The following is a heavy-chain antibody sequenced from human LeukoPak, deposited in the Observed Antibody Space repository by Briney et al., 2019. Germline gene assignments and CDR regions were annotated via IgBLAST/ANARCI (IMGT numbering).Heavy chain of an antibody. J-gene: IGHJ4*02. Sequence: SETLSLTCTVSGGSISSYYWSWIRQPPGKGLEWIGYIYYSGSTNYNPSLKSRVAISVDTSKNQFSLKLSSVTAADTAVYYCARVIVSGSTLYCFDYWGQGTLVTVSS. CDR2: IYYSGST. D-gene: IGHD1-26*01. CDR1: GGSISSYY. V-gene: IGHV4-59*01. CDR3: ARVIVSGSTLYCFDY.